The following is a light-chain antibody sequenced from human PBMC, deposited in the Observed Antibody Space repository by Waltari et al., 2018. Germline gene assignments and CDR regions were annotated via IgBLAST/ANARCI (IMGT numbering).Light chain of an antibody. CDR3: QQYNTYSS. V-gene: IGKV1-5*03. CDR1: QSISNY. CDR2: KAS. Sequence: DIQMTQPPSTLSASVGHTITITCRASQSISNYLAWYQQKPGKAPKLLIYKASSSGSGVPSRFSGSGSGTEFTLTISSLQPDDFATYYCQQYNTYSSFGQGTKLEIK. J-gene: IGKJ2*03.